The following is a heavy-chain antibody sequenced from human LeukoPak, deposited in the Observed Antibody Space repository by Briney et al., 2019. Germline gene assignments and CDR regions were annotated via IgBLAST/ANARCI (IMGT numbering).Heavy chain of an antibody. CDR3: ARAQHIVVVTAAHYDAFDI. V-gene: IGHV3-20*04. Sequence: GGSLRLSCAASGFTFDDYAMHWVRQAPGKGLEWVSGINWNGGSTGYADSVKGRFTISRDNAKNSLYLQMNSLRAEDTALYYCARAQHIVVVTAAHYDAFDIWGQGTMVTVSS. D-gene: IGHD2-21*02. J-gene: IGHJ3*02. CDR1: GFTFDDYA. CDR2: INWNGGST.